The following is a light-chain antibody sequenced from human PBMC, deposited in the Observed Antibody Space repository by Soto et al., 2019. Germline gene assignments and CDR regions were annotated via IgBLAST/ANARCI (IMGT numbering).Light chain of an antibody. Sequence: QSALIQPASVSGSPGQSITISCTGTHSDVGGFDYVSWFQQYPGRAPKLLIFDVRDRPSGVSNRFSGSKSGATASLTISGLQADDEADYYCVSYTSRTNLVVFGTGTQVTVL. V-gene: IGLV2-14*03. CDR3: VSYTSRTNLVV. CDR1: HSDVGGFDY. CDR2: DVR. J-gene: IGLJ1*01.